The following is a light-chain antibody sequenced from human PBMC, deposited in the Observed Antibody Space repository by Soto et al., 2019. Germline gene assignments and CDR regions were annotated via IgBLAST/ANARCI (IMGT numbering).Light chain of an antibody. CDR2: GAS. V-gene: IGKV3-20*01. Sequence: EIVLTQYPGTVSLSPGERATLSCRASQSVSSNSVAWFQQRSGQAPRLLIFGASSRATGIPDRFSGSGSGTDFTLTISGLEPEDFAVYFCQQYGRSPWTFGQGTK. CDR1: QSVSSNS. J-gene: IGKJ1*01. CDR3: QQYGRSPWT.